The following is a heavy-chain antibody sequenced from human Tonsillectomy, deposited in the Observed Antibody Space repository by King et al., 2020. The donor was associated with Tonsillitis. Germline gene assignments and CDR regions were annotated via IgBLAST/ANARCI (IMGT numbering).Heavy chain of an antibody. D-gene: IGHD5-18*01. V-gene: IGHV3-15*01. J-gene: IGHJ4*02. CDR1: GFTFSNAW. CDR3: TTDSVKTGYGYSYSFPYS. Sequence: VQLVESGGGLVKPGGSLTLSCAASGFTFSNAWMSWVRQAPGKGLEWVGRIKSKSDGGTTDYAAPVKGRFTISRDDSKNMLYLQMNSLKTEDTAVYYWTTDSVKTGYGYSYSFPYSWGQGTLVTVSS. CDR2: IKSKSDGGTT.